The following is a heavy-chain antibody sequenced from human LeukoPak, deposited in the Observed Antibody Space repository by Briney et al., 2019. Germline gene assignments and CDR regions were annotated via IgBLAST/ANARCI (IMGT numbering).Heavy chain of an antibody. CDR3: AKASGAVAGVYDY. Sequence: GGSLRLSCAASGFTFSSYSMNWIRQAPGKGLEWVSSISSSTSYIYYADSVKGRFTIPKDNAKNSLYLQMNSLRAEDTAVYYCAKASGAVAGVYDYWGQGTLVTVSS. J-gene: IGHJ4*02. V-gene: IGHV3-21*01. CDR2: ISSSTSYI. CDR1: GFTFSSYS. D-gene: IGHD6-19*01.